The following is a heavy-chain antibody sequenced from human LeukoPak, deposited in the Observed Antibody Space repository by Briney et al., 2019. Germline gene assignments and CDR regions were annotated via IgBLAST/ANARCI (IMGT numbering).Heavy chain of an antibody. CDR1: GGSFSGYY. D-gene: IGHD2-15*01. J-gene: IGHJ4*02. V-gene: IGHV4-34*01. Sequence: KPSETLSLTCAVYGGSFSGYYWSWIRQPPGKGLEWIGEINHSGSTNYNPSLKSRVTISVDTSKNQFSLRLSSVTAADTAVYYCARLWSPMVEIDYWGQGTLVTVSS. CDR3: ARLWSPMVEIDY. CDR2: INHSGST.